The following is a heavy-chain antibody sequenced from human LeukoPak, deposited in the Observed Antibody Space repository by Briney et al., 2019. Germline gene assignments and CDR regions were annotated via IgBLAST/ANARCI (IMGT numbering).Heavy chain of an antibody. CDR3: ARVDYYDSSGYYYGFDY. V-gene: IGHV3-30-3*01. J-gene: IGHJ4*02. CDR1: GFTFSSYA. CDR2: ISYDGSNK. D-gene: IGHD3-22*01. Sequence: GRSLRLSCAASGFTFSSYAMHWVRQAPGKGLEGVAVISYDGSNKYYADSVKGRFTIYRGNSKNTLYLQMNSLRAEDTAVYYCARVDYYDSSGYYYGFDYWGQGTLVTVSS.